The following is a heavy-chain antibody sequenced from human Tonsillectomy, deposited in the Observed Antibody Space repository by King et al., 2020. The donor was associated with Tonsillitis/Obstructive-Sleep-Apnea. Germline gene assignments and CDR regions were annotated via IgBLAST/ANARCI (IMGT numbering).Heavy chain of an antibody. CDR3: ARDAPPVRGAFDI. CDR1: GFTFSSYA. V-gene: IGHV3-30*04. CDR2: ISYDGSNK. D-gene: IGHD3-10*01. Sequence: VQLVESGGGVVQPGRSLRLSCAASGFTFSSYAMHWVRQAPGKGLEWVAAISYDGSNKYYADSVKGRFTISRDNSKNTLYLQMNSLRAEDTAVYYCARDAPPVRGAFDIWGQGTMVTVSS. J-gene: IGHJ3*02.